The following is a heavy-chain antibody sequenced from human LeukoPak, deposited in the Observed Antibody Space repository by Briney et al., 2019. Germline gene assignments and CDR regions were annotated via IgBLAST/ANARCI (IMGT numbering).Heavy chain of an antibody. J-gene: IGHJ4*02. D-gene: IGHD6-13*01. V-gene: IGHV4-39*07. CDR2: IYYSGSTY. Sequence: SETLSLTCTVSGGSISSSSYYWGWIRQPPGKGLEWIGSIYYSGSTYYYNPSLKSRVIISVDTSNNQFSLKLTSVTAADTAVYYCARVVAAAGHHDYWGQGTLVTVSS. CDR1: GGSISSSSYY. CDR3: ARVVAAAGHHDY.